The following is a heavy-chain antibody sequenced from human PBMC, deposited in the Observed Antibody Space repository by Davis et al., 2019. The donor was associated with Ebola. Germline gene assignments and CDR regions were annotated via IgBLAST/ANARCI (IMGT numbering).Heavy chain of an antibody. CDR3: AKDTSNIWFDI. CDR1: GNVFSSYI. CDR2: VGTSADT. V-gene: IGHV3-23*01. J-gene: IGHJ3*02. D-gene: IGHD1-26*01. Sequence: GESLKISCAASGNVFSSYIVRWLRHAWGRGLEWGWTVGTSADTEYAAPLKGRFTISRDNSKNTLYLQMNGLRVEDTAIYYCAKDTSNIWFDIWGQGTNVTVSS.